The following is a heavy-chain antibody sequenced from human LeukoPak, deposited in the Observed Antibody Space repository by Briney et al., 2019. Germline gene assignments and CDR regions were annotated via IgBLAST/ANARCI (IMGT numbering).Heavy chain of an antibody. CDR2: INPDSGGT. V-gene: IGHV1-2*02. CDR3: ARCRAEDSGGYYYGY. Sequence: ASVKVSCKASGYTFTGYYLHWVRQAPGQGLEWMGWINPDSGGTNYAQKFQGRVTMTRDTSISTAYMELSRLRSDDTAVYYCARCRAEDSGGYYYGYWGQGTLVTVSS. CDR1: GYTFTGYY. D-gene: IGHD3-22*01. J-gene: IGHJ4*02.